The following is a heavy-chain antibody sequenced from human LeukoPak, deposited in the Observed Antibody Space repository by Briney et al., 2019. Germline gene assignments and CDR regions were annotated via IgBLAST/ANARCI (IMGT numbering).Heavy chain of an antibody. D-gene: IGHD5-12*01. CDR2: IKQDGSEK. J-gene: IGHJ4*02. CDR1: GFTFSSYW. Sequence: GGSLRLSRAASGFTFSSYWMSWVRQAPGKGLEWVANIKQDGSEKYYVDSVKGRFTISRDNAKNSLYLQMNSLRAEDTAVYYCARKYSGFPFVYWGQGTLVTVSS. V-gene: IGHV3-7*01. CDR3: ARKYSGFPFVY.